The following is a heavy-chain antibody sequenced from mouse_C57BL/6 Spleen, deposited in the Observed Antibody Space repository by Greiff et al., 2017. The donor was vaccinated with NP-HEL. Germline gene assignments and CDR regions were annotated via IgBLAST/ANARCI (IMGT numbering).Heavy chain of an antibody. CDR2: INPNNGGT. Sequence: VQLQQSGPELVKPGASVKISCKASGYTFTDYYMNWVKQSHGKSLEWIGDINPNNGGTSYNQKFKGKATLTVDKSSSTAYMELRSLTSEDSAVYYCARSYYSPMDYWGQGTSGTVSS. J-gene: IGHJ4*01. CDR3: ARSYYSPMDY. V-gene: IGHV1-26*01. CDR1: GYTFTDYY.